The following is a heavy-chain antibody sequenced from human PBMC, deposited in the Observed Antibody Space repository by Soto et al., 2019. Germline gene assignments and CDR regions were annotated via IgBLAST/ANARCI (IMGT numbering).Heavy chain of an antibody. Sequence: SETLSLTCAVSVDSITSSNWWSWVRQPPGKGLEWIGEIYHSGTTNYNPSLKSRVTISVDKSKNQFSLKLTSVTAADTAVYYCARDRRIAAAGSWGQGILVTVSS. D-gene: IGHD6-13*01. V-gene: IGHV4-4*02. CDR2: IYHSGTT. CDR3: ARDRRIAAAGS. J-gene: IGHJ5*02. CDR1: VDSITSSNW.